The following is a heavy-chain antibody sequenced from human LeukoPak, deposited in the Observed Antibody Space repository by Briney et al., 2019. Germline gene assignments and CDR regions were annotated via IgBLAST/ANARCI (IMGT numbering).Heavy chain of an antibody. J-gene: IGHJ3*02. CDR3: AKAFREYASSSYSSFDI. CDR1: GFTFSSYA. CDR2: ITGSAGST. Sequence: PGGSLRLSCAASGFTFSSYAMSWVRQAPGKGLEWVSTITGSAGSTHYADSVKGRFTISRDNSKNILYLQMNSLSTEDTAIYYCAKAFREYASSSYSSFDIWGQGTMVTVSS. V-gene: IGHV3-23*01. D-gene: IGHD6-6*01.